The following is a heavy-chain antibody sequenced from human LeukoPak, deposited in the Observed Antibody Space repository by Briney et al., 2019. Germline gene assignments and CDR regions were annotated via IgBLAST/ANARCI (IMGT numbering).Heavy chain of an antibody. CDR1: GGSISSSSCY. CDR3: ARQVGPIPRIFTGIAAAAAKIDY. CDR2: IYYSGST. J-gene: IGHJ4*02. D-gene: IGHD6-13*01. V-gene: IGHV4-39*01. Sequence: PSETLSLTCTVSGGSISSSSCYWGWIRQPPGKGLEWIGSIYYSGSTYYNPSLKSRVTISVDTSKNQFSLKLSSVTAADTAVYYCARQVGPIPRIFTGIAAAAAKIDYWGQGTLVTVSS.